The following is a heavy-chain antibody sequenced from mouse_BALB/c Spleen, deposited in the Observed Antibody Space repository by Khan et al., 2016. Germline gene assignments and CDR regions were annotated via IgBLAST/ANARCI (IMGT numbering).Heavy chain of an antibody. CDR2: IDPANGNT. CDR1: GFNIKDTY. CDR3: PKIYYGTSEGDFYAMDY. J-gene: IGHJ4*01. Sequence: VRLQQSGAELVKPGASVRLSCTTSGFNIKDTYIHWVKQRPEQGLEWIGRIDPANGNTEYAPKFQGKATITADTSSNTAYLQLSSLTSEDTAVYYGPKIYYGTSEGDFYAMDYWGQGTSVIVSS. D-gene: IGHD1-1*01. V-gene: IGHV14-3*02.